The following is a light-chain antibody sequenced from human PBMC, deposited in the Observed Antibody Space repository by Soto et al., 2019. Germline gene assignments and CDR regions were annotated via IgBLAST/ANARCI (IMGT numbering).Light chain of an antibody. CDR1: RSISSY. J-gene: IGKJ1*01. Sequence: DIQMTQSPSSLSASVGDRVTITCRASRSISSYLNWYQQKPGKAPKLLIYAASSLQSGVPSRFSGSGSGTDFTLTISSLQPEDFATYYCQQSYSTPQTWTFGQGTKVEIK. CDR2: AAS. CDR3: QQSYSTPQTWT. V-gene: IGKV1-39*01.